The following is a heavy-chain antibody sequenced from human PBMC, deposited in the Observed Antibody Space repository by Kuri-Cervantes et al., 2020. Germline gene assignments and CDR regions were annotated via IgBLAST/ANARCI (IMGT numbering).Heavy chain of an antibody. CDR3: AKDMTSGGGYNSHYYYGMDV. J-gene: IGHJ6*02. CDR1: GFTFSSYA. CDR2: ISGSGGST. V-gene: IGHV3-23*01. D-gene: IGHD5-24*01. Sequence: GGSLRLSCAASGFTFSSYAMSWVRQAPGKGLEWVSAISGSGGSTYYADSVKGRFTISRDNSKNTLYLQMNSLRAEDTAVYYCAKDMTSGGGYNSHYYYGMDVWGQGTTVTVSS.